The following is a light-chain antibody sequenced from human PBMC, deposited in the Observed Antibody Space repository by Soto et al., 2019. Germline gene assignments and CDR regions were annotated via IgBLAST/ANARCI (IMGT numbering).Light chain of an antibody. Sequence: ELVMTQSPATLSVSPGERATLSCRASQSVSSHFAWFQQKPVQATRLLIYGAATRATGIPAMFSGRGSVTELTLLISSLQSDYCAVYYCQQCNDWPHTFGQGTKLEIK. CDR2: GAA. J-gene: IGKJ2*01. CDR1: QSVSSH. CDR3: QQCNDWPHT. V-gene: IGKV3-15*01.